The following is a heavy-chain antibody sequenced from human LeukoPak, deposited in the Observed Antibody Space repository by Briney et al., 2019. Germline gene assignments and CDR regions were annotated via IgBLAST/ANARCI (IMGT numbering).Heavy chain of an antibody. V-gene: IGHV3-23*01. CDR2: INGSGGST. Sequence: GGSLRLSCAASGFPFRSYAMSWVPQAPGKGLEGVSPINGSGGSTYYADSVKGRFPISRDNSKSTLYLQMNSLRAEDTAVYYCAKEDITMIVVVITGAFDIGGQGSMVTVSS. D-gene: IGHD3-22*01. CDR3: AKEDITMIVVVITGAFDI. CDR1: GFPFRSYA. J-gene: IGHJ3*02.